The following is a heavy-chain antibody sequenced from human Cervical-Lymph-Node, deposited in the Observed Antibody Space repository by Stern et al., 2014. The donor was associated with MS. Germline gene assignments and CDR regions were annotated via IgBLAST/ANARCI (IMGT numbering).Heavy chain of an antibody. Sequence: VQLVESGGGVVQPGRSLRLSCAASGFSFSRYAMHWVRPAPGKGLEWVALIWYDGSNPYYADSVTGRVTISRDNFKNTLYLQMNSLRAEDTAVYYCASAYSSSHYYFDYWGQGTLVTVSS. V-gene: IGHV3-33*01. D-gene: IGHD6-13*01. CDR3: ASAYSSSHYYFDY. CDR1: GFSFSRYA. CDR2: IWYDGSNP. J-gene: IGHJ4*02.